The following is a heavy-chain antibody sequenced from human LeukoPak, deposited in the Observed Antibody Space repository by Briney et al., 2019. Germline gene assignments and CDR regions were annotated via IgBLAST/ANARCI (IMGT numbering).Heavy chain of an antibody. CDR1: GFTFSSYG. Sequence: PGGSLRLSCAASGFTFSSYGMHWVRQAPGKGLEWVAVISNDGNKKYYADSVKGRFTISRDNSKNTLYLQMNSLRAEDTAVYYCARELDYWGQGTLVTVSS. CDR3: ARELDY. V-gene: IGHV3-30*03. CDR2: ISNDGNKK. J-gene: IGHJ4*02.